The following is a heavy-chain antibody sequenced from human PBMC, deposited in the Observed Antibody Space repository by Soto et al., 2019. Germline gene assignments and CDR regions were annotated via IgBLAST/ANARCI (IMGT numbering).Heavy chain of an antibody. D-gene: IGHD2-2*03. CDR3: ARLAGYCSSTSCYGNMYFDY. V-gene: IGHV1-2*04. J-gene: IGHJ4*02. Sequence: ASVKVSCKASGYTFTGYYMHWVRQAPGQGLEWMGWINPNSGGTNYAQKFQGWVTMTRDTSISTAYMELSRLRSDDTAVYYCARLAGYCSSTSCYGNMYFDYWGQGTLVTVSS. CDR1: GYTFTGYY. CDR2: INPNSGGT.